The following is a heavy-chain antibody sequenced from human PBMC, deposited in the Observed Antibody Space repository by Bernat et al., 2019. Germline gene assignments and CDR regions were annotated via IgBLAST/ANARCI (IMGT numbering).Heavy chain of an antibody. CDR3: AKPIPGGRELGAFDT. J-gene: IGHJ3*02. CDR1: GFTFNTYG. CDR2: IRYDGSNN. V-gene: IGHV3-30*02. D-gene: IGHD1-7*01. Sequence: QVQLVESGGGVVQPGGSLRLFCAASGFTFNTYGMQWVRQAPGKGLEWVAYIRYDGSNNYYADYVKGRLTISRDNSKNTLFLQMNSLTTDDTAVYYCAKPIPGGRELGAFDTWGQGTMVTVSS.